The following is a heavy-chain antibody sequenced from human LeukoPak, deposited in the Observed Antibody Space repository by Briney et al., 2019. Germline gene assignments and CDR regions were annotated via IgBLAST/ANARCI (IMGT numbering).Heavy chain of an antibody. CDR1: GFIFSDYG. CDR2: IAYDGNNT. V-gene: IGHV3-30*03. CDR3: ARVDLEWLLVS. D-gene: IGHD3-3*01. J-gene: IGHJ5*02. Sequence: GGSLRLSCVASGFIFSDYGIQWVRQAPGKGLEWVAVIAYDGNNTYYGDSVRGRFTISRDNSKKMVYLEMNSLRVEDTAVYYCARVDLEWLLVSWGQGTLVTVSS.